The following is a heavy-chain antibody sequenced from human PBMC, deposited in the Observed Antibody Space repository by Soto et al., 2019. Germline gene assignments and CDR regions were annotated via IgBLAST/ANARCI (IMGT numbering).Heavy chain of an antibody. J-gene: IGHJ5*02. D-gene: IGHD2-2*01. V-gene: IGHV1-8*01. Sequence: WASVKVSCKASGYTFTSYDINWVRQATGQGLEWMGWMNPNSGNTGYAQKFQGRVTMTRNTSISTAYMELSSLRSEDTAVYYCARGCVPYASGGNRFDPWGQGTLVTVSS. CDR2: MNPNSGNT. CDR1: GYTFTSYD. CDR3: ARGCVPYASGGNRFDP.